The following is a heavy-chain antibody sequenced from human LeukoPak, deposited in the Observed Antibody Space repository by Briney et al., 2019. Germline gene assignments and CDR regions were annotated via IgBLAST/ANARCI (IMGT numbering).Heavy chain of an antibody. J-gene: IGHJ4*02. V-gene: IGHV3-7*01. Sequence: PGGSLRLSCAASKFTFSTYWMSWVRQAPGKGLEWVANIKQDGSEKYYVDSVKGRFTISRDNAKNSLYLQMNSLSAEDTAVYYCARDPGYYGSGSYYNHYFDYWGQGTLVTVSS. CDR2: IKQDGSEK. CDR1: KFTFSTYW. D-gene: IGHD3-10*01. CDR3: ARDPGYYGSGSYYNHYFDY.